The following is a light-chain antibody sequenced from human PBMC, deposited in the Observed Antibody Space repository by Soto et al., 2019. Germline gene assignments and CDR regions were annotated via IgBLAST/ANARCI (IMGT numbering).Light chain of an antibody. Sequence: QSVLTQPASVSGSPGQSITISCTGTSGDIGGYNYVSWYQQHPGKAPKLLISEVTNRPSGVSNRFSGSKSGNTASLTISGLQAEDEAYYYCSSYTTNITPVVFGGGTQLTVL. V-gene: IGLV2-14*01. CDR3: SSYTTNITPVV. CDR2: EVT. CDR1: SGDIGGYNY. J-gene: IGLJ2*01.